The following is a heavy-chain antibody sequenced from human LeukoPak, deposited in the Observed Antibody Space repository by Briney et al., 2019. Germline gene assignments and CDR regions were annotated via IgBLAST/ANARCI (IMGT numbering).Heavy chain of an antibody. CDR3: ASLPLFYDSSGYYPGGFDY. D-gene: IGHD3-22*01. CDR1: GGSISSSSYY. V-gene: IGHV4-39*01. Sequence: SETLSLTCTVSGGSISSSSYYWGWLRQPPGKGLEWVVSIYYSGSTYYNPSLKSRVTISVDTSKNQFSLKLSSVTAAATAVYYCASLPLFYDSSGYYPGGFDYWGQGTLVTVSS. J-gene: IGHJ4*02. CDR2: IYYSGST.